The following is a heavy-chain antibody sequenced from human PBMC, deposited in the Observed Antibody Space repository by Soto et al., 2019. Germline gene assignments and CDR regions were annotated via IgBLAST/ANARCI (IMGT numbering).Heavy chain of an antibody. CDR1: GFSLSTSGVG. J-gene: IGHJ4*02. D-gene: IGHD6-13*01. CDR3: AHRRRSSSWFPLTFDC. V-gene: IGHV2-5*02. CDR2: IYWDDDK. Sequence: QITLKESRPTLVKPTQTLTLTCSFSGFSLSTSGVGVGWIRQPPGKALEWLALIYWDDDKRSSPSLKSRLTLPKDTSKNRLVLTMTKMDPVDTATYYCAHRRRSSSWFPLTFDCWGQGTLVAVS.